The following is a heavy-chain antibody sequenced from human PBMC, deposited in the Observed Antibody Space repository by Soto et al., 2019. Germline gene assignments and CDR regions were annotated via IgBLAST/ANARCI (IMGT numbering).Heavy chain of an antibody. J-gene: IGHJ4*02. CDR1: GGTFSSYA. CDR3: ARDGGYCTNGVCSGFDY. D-gene: IGHD2-8*01. V-gene: IGHV1-69*06. Sequence: GASVKVSCKASGGTFSSYAISWVLQAPGQGLEWMGGIIPIFGTANYAQKFQGRVTITADKSTSTAYMELSSLRSEDTAVYYCARDGGYCTNGVCSGFDYWGQGTLVTVSS. CDR2: IIPIFGTA.